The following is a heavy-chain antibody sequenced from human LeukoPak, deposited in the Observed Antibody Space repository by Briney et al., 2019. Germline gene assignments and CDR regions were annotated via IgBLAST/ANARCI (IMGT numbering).Heavy chain of an antibody. CDR2: INHSGST. D-gene: IGHD1-26*01. CDR1: GGSFSGYY. V-gene: IGHV4-34*01. J-gene: IGHJ5*02. Sequence: PSETLSLTCAVYGGSFSGYYWSWIRQPPGKGLEWIGEINHSGSTNYNPSLKSRVTISVDTSKNQFSLKLSSVTAADTAVYYCARVLDTLWDHPRFDPWGQGTLVTVSS. CDR3: ARVLDTLWDHPRFDP.